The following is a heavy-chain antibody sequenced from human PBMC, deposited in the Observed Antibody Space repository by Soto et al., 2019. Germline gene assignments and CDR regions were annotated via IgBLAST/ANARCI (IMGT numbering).Heavy chain of an antibody. CDR3: ARVVVGAHYQYYFYY. Sequence: PSETLSLTCADSGGSFSGYYWSWIRQPAGKGLEWIGHIYTSASTSYNPSLKSRVAMSVDPSKNQFSLNLRSVTAADTALYYCARVVVGAHYQYYFYYWGQGTLVTVSS. J-gene: IGHJ4*02. D-gene: IGHD2-15*01. V-gene: IGHV4-59*10. CDR2: IYTSAST. CDR1: GGSFSGYY.